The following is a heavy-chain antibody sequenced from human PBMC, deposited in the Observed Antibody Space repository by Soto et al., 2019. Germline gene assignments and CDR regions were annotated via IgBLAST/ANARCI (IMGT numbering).Heavy chain of an antibody. CDR2: ISYDGSNK. D-gene: IGHD1-26*01. J-gene: IGHJ1*01. V-gene: IGHV3-30*18. CDR3: AKEREGIVGATGDFQH. CDR1: GFTFSSYG. Sequence: LRLSCAASGFTFSSYGMHWVRQAPGKGLEWVAVISYDGSNKYYADSVKGRFTISRDNSKNTLYLQMNSLRAEDTAVYYCAKEREGIVGATGDFQHWGQGTLVTVSS.